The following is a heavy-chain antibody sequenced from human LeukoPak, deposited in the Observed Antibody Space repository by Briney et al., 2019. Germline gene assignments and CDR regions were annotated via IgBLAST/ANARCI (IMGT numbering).Heavy chain of an antibody. V-gene: IGHV3-73*01. J-gene: IGHJ4*02. CDR2: IRSKANSYAT. CDR1: GFTFSGSA. CDR3: ARRSSSGWLFDY. D-gene: IGHD6-19*01. Sequence: GGSLRLSCAASGFTFSGSAMHWVRQASGKGLEWVGRIRSKANSYATAYAASVKGRFTISRDDSKNTLYLQMSSLRAEDTAVYYCARRSSSGWLFDYWGQGTLVTVSS.